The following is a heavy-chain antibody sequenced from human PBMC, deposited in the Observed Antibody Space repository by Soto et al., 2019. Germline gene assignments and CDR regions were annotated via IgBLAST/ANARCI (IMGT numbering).Heavy chain of an antibody. D-gene: IGHD5-12*01. CDR2: ISYDGSNK. Sequence: PGGSLRLSCAASGFTFSSYGMHWVRQAPGKGLEWVAVISYDGSNKYYADSVKGRFTISRDNSKNTLYLQMNSLRAEDTAVYYCAKGLRRTIYYGMDVWGQGTKVTVSS. CDR1: GFTFSSYG. J-gene: IGHJ6*02. CDR3: AKGLRRTIYYGMDV. V-gene: IGHV3-30*18.